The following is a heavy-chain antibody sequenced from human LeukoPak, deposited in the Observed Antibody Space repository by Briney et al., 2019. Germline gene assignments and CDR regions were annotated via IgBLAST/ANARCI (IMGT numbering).Heavy chain of an antibody. Sequence: SETLSLTCTVSGGSISSSSYYWSWIRHHPRKGLEWIGYIYYNGATYYNPSLQSRVTISIDPSNNQFSLKLSSVTAADTAVYYCARDGITATGLTFDYWGQGTLVTVST. V-gene: IGHV4-31*03. D-gene: IGHD6-13*01. J-gene: IGHJ4*02. CDR1: GGSISSSSYY. CDR2: IYYNGAT. CDR3: ARDGITATGLTFDY.